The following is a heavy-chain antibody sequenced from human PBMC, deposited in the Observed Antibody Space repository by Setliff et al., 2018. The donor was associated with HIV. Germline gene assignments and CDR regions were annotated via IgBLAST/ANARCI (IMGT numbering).Heavy chain of an antibody. CDR1: GYSISSGYY. CDR2: IYYSGST. CDR3: ARHRDPPGSSWIFYYYYMDL. J-gene: IGHJ6*03. D-gene: IGHD6-13*01. V-gene: IGHV4-38-2*01. Sequence: SETLSLTCAVSGYSISSGYYWGWIRQPPGKGLEWIGSIYYSGSTYYNPSLKSRVTISVDTSKNQFSLKLSSVTAADTAVYYCARHRDPPGSSWIFYYYYMDLWGGGTTVTVSS.